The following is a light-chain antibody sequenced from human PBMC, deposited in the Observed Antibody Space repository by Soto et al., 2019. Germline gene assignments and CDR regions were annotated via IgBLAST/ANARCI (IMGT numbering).Light chain of an antibody. CDR3: SSYTSSSTHWV. CDR2: EVS. J-gene: IGLJ3*02. V-gene: IGLV2-14*01. Sequence: QSALTQPASVSGSPGQSITISCTGTSSDVGGYNYVSWYQQHPGKAPKLMIYEVSNRPSGVSNRFSGSKSGNTASLTISGLKDEDEADYYCSSYTSSSTHWVFGGGTKLTVL. CDR1: SSDVGGYNY.